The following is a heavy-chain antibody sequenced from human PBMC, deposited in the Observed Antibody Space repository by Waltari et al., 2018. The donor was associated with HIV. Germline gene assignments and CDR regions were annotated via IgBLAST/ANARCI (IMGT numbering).Heavy chain of an antibody. CDR1: GGPILTYS. CDR2: IYTSGST. J-gene: IGHJ3*02. Sequence: QVQLEESGPGLVKPPETLSPTCTAHGGPILTYSWRWIRLPAGQVLEWIGRIYTSGSTNYNPSLKSRVTLSVDTSMNQFCLKLSSVTAADTAVYYCARGLRLGELSLYKYAFDIWGQGTMVTVSS. CDR3: ARGLRLGELSLYKYAFDI. V-gene: IGHV4-4*07. D-gene: IGHD3-16*02.